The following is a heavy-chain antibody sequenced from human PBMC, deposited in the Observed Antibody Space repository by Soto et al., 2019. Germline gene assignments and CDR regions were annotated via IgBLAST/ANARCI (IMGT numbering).Heavy chain of an antibody. D-gene: IGHD3-10*01. V-gene: IGHV3-33*01. CDR3: ARDFGPSSFDY. Sequence: PGGSLRLSCAASGVTFSSYGMHWVCQAPGKGLEWVAVIWYDGSNKYYADSVKGRFTISRDNSKNTLYLQMNSLRAEDKAVYYSARDFGPSSFDYWGQGTLVTVSS. J-gene: IGHJ4*02. CDR2: IWYDGSNK. CDR1: GVTFSSYG.